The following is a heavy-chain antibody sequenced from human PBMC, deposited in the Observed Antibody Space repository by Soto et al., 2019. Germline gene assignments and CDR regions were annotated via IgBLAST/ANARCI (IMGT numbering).Heavy chain of an antibody. J-gene: IGHJ4*02. CDR3: ARNVWGSYRYYFDY. CDR1: GGSISSGGYS. V-gene: IGHV4-30-2*01. Sequence: SETLSLTCAVSGGSISSGGYSWSWIRQPPGKGLEWIGYIYHSGSTYYNPSLKSRVTISVDRSKNQFSLKLSSVTAADTAVYYCARNVWGSYRYYFDYWGQGTLVTVSS. D-gene: IGHD3-16*02. CDR2: IYHSGST.